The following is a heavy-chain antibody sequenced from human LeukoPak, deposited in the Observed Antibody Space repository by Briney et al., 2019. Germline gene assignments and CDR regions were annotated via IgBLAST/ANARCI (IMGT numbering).Heavy chain of an antibody. CDR1: GFTFSSYA. J-gene: IGHJ3*02. Sequence: PGGSLRLSCAASGFTFSSYAMTWVHQAPGKGLEWVSAISGSGYNSYYADSVKGRFTISRDNSKNTLFLQMNSLRGEDTAIYYCAKWMVRRDFWSGAFDIWGQGTMVTV. CDR3: AKWMVRRDFWSGAFDI. V-gene: IGHV3-23*01. D-gene: IGHD3-3*01. CDR2: ISGSGYNS.